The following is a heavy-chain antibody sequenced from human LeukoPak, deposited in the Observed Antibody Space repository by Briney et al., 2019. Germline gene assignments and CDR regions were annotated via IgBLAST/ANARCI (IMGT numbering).Heavy chain of an antibody. CDR3: GXFTGYCSSTSCYPVMSIRDAFDI. Sequence: SETLSLTCAVYGGSFSGYYWSWIRQPPGKGLEWIGEINHSGSTNYNPSLKSRVTISVDTSKKQFSLKLSSVTGADTAVYYCGXFTGYCSSTSCYPVMSIRDAFDIWGQGTMVTVSS. V-gene: IGHV4-34*01. J-gene: IGHJ3*02. CDR2: INHSGST. CDR1: GGSFSGYY. D-gene: IGHD2-2*03.